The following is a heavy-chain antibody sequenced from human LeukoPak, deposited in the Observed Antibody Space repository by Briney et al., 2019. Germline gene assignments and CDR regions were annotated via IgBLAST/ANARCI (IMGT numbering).Heavy chain of an antibody. CDR3: ARGGVYSSGWYVDY. D-gene: IGHD6-19*01. CDR2: ISSSSSYI. CDR1: GFTFISYS. Sequence: GRCLRLSCAASGFTFISYSMNWVRQAPGKGLEWVSSISSSSSYIYYADSVKGRFTISRDNAKNSLYLQMNSLRAEDTAVYYCARGGVYSSGWYVDYWGQGTLVTVSS. V-gene: IGHV3-21*01. J-gene: IGHJ4*02.